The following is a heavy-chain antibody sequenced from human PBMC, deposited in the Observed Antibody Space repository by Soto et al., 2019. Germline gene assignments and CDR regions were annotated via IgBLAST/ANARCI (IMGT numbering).Heavy chain of an antibody. CDR2: IIPIFGTA. V-gene: IGHV1-69*12. CDR1: GGTFSSYA. Sequence: QVQLVQSGAEVKKPGSSVKVSCKASGGTFSSYAISWVRQAPGQGLEWMGGIIPIFGTANYAQKFQGRVTITADESTSTACMEVSSQRSEDTAVYYCARGMYYYDSSGYYLYERGYLGQGTLVTVSS. J-gene: IGHJ4*02. CDR3: ARGMYYYDSSGYYLYERGY. D-gene: IGHD3-22*01.